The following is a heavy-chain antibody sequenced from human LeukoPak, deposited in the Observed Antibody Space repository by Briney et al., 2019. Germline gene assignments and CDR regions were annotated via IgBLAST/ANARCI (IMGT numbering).Heavy chain of an antibody. J-gene: IGHJ4*02. CDR3: AKDSYSSTSCYLVGPEYFDY. Sequence: PGGSLRLSCAASGFTFSSYAMSWVRQAPGKGLEWVSAISGSGGSTYYADSVKGRFTISRDNSKNTLYLQMNSLRAEDTAVYYCAKDSYSSTSCYLVGPEYFDYWGQGTLVTVSS. D-gene: IGHD2-2*01. V-gene: IGHV3-23*01. CDR2: ISGSGGST. CDR1: GFTFSSYA.